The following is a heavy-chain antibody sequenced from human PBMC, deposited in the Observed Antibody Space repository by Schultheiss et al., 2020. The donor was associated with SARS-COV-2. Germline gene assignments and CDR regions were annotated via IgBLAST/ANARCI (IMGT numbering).Heavy chain of an antibody. CDR2: IYYSGST. CDR1: GGSMSSGSYY. Sequence: SQTLSLTCHVSGGSMSSGSYYWTWIRQPAGKGLEWIGRIYYSGSTYYNPSLKSRVTISVDTSKNQFSLKLSSVTAADTAVYYCARGDVAAAGYYFDYWGQGTLVTVSS. J-gene: IGHJ4*02. CDR3: ARGDVAAAGYYFDY. D-gene: IGHD6-13*01. V-gene: IGHV4-61*02.